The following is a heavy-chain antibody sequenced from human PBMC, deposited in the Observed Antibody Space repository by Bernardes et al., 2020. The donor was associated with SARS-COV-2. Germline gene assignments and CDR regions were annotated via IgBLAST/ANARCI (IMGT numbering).Heavy chain of an antibody. J-gene: IGHJ3*02. D-gene: IGHD3-16*02. CDR1: GSPCTSYA. CDR2: ISGGNGNT. V-gene: IGHV1-18*01. CDR3: ARKGDYIWGSYRYGTFDI. Sequence: ASMPFSFRASGSPCTSYAITWVRQAPGQGLEWMGWISGGNGNTNYAQNLQGRVTMTIETSTSTAYMELRSLRSDDTAVYYCARKGDYIWGSYRYGTFDIWGQGTMITVSS.